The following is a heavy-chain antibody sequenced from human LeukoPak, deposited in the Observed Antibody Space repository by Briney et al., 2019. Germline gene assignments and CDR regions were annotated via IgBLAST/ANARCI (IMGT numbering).Heavy chain of an antibody. CDR2: VYYSGST. Sequence: SETLSLTCTVSGGSISSYYWSWIRQPPGKGLEWIGYVYYSGSTNYNPSLKRRVTISLSTSKNQFSLKLSSVTAADTAFHYCVRSPAPGISATVWGQGNTLTVSS. CDR3: VRSPAPGISATV. J-gene: IGHJ6*02. CDR1: GGSISSYY. D-gene: IGHD2/OR15-2a*01. V-gene: IGHV4-59*01.